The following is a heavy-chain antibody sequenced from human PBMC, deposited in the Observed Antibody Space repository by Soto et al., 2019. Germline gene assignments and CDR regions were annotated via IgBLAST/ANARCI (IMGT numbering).Heavy chain of an antibody. CDR3: ARVHCSSTSCYRGGTYYYYGMDV. J-gene: IGHJ6*02. CDR2: IIPIFGTA. V-gene: IGHV1-69*06. CDR1: GGTFSSYA. Sequence: SVKVSCKASGGTFSSYAISWVRQAPGQGLEWMGGIIPIFGTANYAQKFQGRVTITADKSTSTAYMELSSLRSEDTAVYYCARVHCSSTSCYRGGTYYYYGMDVWGQGTTVTVSS. D-gene: IGHD2-2*01.